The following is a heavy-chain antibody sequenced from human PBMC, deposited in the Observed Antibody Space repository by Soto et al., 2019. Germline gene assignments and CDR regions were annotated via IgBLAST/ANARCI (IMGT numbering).Heavy chain of an antibody. J-gene: IGHJ4*02. CDR2: ILHDGSKQ. CDR3: AKDFNYRLVAVTEFDY. CDR1: GFTFSDYA. D-gene: IGHD4-4*01. Sequence: GGSLRLSCEVSGFTFSDYAIHWVRQAPGKGLEWVALILHDGSKQYYGDSVKGRFTISRDNPKNTLFLQMNSLRPEDTAVYYCAKDFNYRLVAVTEFDYWGPGTLVTVSS. V-gene: IGHV3-30*18.